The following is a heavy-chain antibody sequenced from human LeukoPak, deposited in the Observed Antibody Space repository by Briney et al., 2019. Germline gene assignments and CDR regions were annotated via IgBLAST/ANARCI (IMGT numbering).Heavy chain of an antibody. Sequence: GGSLRLSCTASGFTFGDYAMSWVRQAPGMGLVWVSRINERGTDSMYAESVKGRFTISRDNAKNTVYLQMNSLRAEDTALYYCVRDETLWTLDWWGQGTLVTVSS. J-gene: IGHJ4*02. CDR3: VRDETLWTLDW. CDR2: INERGTDS. CDR1: GFTFGDYA. D-gene: IGHD1-1*01. V-gene: IGHV3-74*03.